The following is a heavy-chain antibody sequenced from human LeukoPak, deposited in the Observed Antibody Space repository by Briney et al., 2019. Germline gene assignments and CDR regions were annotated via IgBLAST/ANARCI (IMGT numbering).Heavy chain of an antibody. J-gene: IGHJ5*02. CDR3: ARANKVRGVGSFFDRNWFDP. D-gene: IGHD3-10*01. CDR1: GGSISSYY. Sequence: SETLSLTCTVSGGSISSYYWSWIRQPPGKGLEWIGYIYYSGSTNYNPSLKSRVTISVETSKNQFSLKLSSVTVADTAVYYCARANKVRGVGSFFDRNWFDPWGQGTLVTVSS. V-gene: IGHV4-59*01. CDR2: IYYSGST.